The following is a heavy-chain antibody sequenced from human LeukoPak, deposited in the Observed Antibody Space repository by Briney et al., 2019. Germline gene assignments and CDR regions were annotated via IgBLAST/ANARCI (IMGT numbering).Heavy chain of an antibody. CDR1: GGTFSSYA. V-gene: IGHV1-69*05. J-gene: IGHJ4*02. D-gene: IGHD2-2*01. Sequence: GASVKVSCKASGGTFSSYAISWVRQAPGQGLEWMGGIIPIFGTANYAQKFQGRVTITTDESTSTAYMELSSLRSEDTAVYYCASLHCSSTSCSPPLGYWGQGTLVTVSS. CDR3: ASLHCSSTSCSPPLGY. CDR2: IIPIFGTA.